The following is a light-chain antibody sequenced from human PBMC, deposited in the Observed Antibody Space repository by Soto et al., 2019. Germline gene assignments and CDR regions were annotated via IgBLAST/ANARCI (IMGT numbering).Light chain of an antibody. CDR2: DAS. CDR1: QSVRIY. Sequence: EIVLTQSPATLSLSPGDRATLSCRASQSVRIYLAWYQQKPGQAPRLLIYDASNRATGIPARFSGSGSGTDFTLTITSLEPEDFAVYYCQQRSNWPSTFGGGTKVEIK. CDR3: QQRSNWPST. J-gene: IGKJ4*01. V-gene: IGKV3-11*01.